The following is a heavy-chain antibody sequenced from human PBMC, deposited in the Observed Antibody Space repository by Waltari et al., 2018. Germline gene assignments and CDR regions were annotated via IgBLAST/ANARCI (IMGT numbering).Heavy chain of an antibody. D-gene: IGHD1-7*01. CDR1: GYTFTDHY. V-gene: IGHV1-69-2*01. CDR2: VDPEHGDT. J-gene: IGHJ5*02. Sequence: EVQLVQSGAEVRRPGATVKLSCKASGYTFTDHYMHWVHQAPGKGVEWRGRVDPEHGDTIYAENFRGRVTITADTSTDTSYMELSSLRSEDTAVYYCARGGRGTDWFDPWGQGTLVTVSS. CDR3: ARGGRGTDWFDP.